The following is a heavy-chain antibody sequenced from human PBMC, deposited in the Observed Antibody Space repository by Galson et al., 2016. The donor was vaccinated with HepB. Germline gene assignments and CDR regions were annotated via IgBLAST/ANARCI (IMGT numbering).Heavy chain of an antibody. CDR3: ARATEIPGTYWFDP. D-gene: IGHD1-20*01. Sequence: SVKVSCKASGYTFNNYGISWVRQAPGQGLEWMGWINTNTGNPTYAQGFTGRFVFSLDTSVSTTYLQISSLKADDTALYFCARATEIPGTYWFDPWGQGTLVTVSS. J-gene: IGHJ5*02. CDR2: INTNTGNP. CDR1: GYTFNNYG. V-gene: IGHV7-4-1*02.